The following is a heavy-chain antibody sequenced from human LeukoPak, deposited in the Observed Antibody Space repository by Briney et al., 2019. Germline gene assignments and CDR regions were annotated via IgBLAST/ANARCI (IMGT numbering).Heavy chain of an antibody. V-gene: IGHV3-33*03. CDR1: GFTFSSYG. J-gene: IGHJ4*02. Sequence: GGSLRLSCAASGFTFSSYGMHWVRQAPGKGLEWVAVIWYDGSNKYYADSVKGRFTISRDNSKNTLYLQMNSLRAEDTAVYYCATLRLPDHFDYWGQGTLVTVSS. D-gene: IGHD2-2*01. CDR3: ATLRLPDHFDY. CDR2: IWYDGSNK.